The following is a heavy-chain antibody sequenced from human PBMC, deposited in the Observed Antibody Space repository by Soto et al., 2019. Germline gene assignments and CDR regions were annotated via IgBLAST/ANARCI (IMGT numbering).Heavy chain of an antibody. CDR3: AKDGGNCSSTSCYASYMDV. V-gene: IGHV3-23*01. CDR1: GFTFSSYA. J-gene: IGHJ6*03. Sequence: GGSLRLSCAASGFTFSSYAMSWVRQAPGKGLEWVSAISGSGGSTYYADSVKGRFTISRDNSKNTLYLQMNSLRAEDTAVYYCAKDGGNCSSTSCYASYMDVWGKGTTVTVSS. D-gene: IGHD2-2*01. CDR2: ISGSGGST.